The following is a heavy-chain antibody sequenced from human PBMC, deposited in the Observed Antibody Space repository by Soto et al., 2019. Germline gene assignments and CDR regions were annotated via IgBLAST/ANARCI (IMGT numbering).Heavy chain of an antibody. Sequence: QVQLVESGGGVVQPGRSLRLSCAASGFTFSSYAMHWVRQAPGKGLEWVAVISYDGSNKYYADSVKGRFTISRDNSKNTRYQQMNSLRAEDTAVYYCARDGIAAAGPYGMDVWGQGPTVTVSS. V-gene: IGHV3-30-3*01. CDR2: ISYDGSNK. CDR1: GFTFSSYA. D-gene: IGHD6-13*01. CDR3: ARDGIAAAGPYGMDV. J-gene: IGHJ6*02.